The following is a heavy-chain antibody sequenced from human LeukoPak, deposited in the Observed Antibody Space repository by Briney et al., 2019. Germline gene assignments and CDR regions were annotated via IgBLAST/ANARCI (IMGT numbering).Heavy chain of an antibody. Sequence: GGSLRLSCAASGFTFSSYAMSWVRQAPGKGLEWVSAISGSGGSTYYADSEKGRFTISRDNSKNTLYLQMNSLRAEDTAVYYCAKDTPHGRDIVVVPAAIYAPGYYYGMDVWGQGTTVTVSS. CDR1: GFTFSSYA. CDR3: AKDTPHGRDIVVVPAAIYAPGYYYGMDV. V-gene: IGHV3-23*01. D-gene: IGHD2-2*01. J-gene: IGHJ6*02. CDR2: ISGSGGST.